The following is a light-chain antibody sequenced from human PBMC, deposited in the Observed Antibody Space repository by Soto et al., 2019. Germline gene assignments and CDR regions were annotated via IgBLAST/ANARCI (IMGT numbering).Light chain of an antibody. J-gene: IGKJ1*01. V-gene: IGKV1-39*01. Sequence: DIQMTQSPSYMCASVEYRVIITCRASQSISNHLNWYQQKPGKAPKLLIFAASSLQSGVPSRFSGSRSGPDFTLTISSLQPEDFATYYCQQSYSRPPTFGQGTKVDI. CDR1: QSISNH. CDR3: QQSYSRPPT. CDR2: AAS.